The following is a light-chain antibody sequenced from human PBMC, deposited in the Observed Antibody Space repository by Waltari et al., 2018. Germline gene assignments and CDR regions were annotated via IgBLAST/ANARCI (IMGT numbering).Light chain of an antibody. V-gene: IGKV1-33*01. Sequence: QMTQSPSSLSASVGCRDTITCQASQDIVNFLNWYQQKPGEVPKLLIYGASTLTTGVPSRFSGSGSGTDFTFTITNLQPEDVATYYCQQYDNYLFVTFGGGTKLEIK. CDR3: QQYDNYLFVT. CDR2: GAS. CDR1: QDIVNF. J-gene: IGKJ4*01.